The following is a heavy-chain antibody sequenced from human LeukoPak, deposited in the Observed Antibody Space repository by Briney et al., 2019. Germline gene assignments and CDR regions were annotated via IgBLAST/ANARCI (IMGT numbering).Heavy chain of an antibody. J-gene: IGHJ5*02. CDR1: GGSISSYY. V-gene: IGHV4-39*01. CDR2: IYYSGST. CDR3: ASSWNWFDP. Sequence: SETLSLTCTVSGGSISSYYWGWIRQPPGKGLEWIGNIYYSGSTYYNPSLKSRVTISVDTSKNQFSLRLTSVTAADTAVYYCASSWNWFDPWGQGTLVTVSS.